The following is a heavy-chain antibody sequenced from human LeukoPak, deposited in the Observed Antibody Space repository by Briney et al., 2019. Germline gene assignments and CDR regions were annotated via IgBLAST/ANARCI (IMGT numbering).Heavy chain of an antibody. Sequence: AGGSLRLSCAASGFTFSSYWMHWVRQVPGKGLEWVSRVDIDGSSTTYADSVKGRFTISRDNAKNTLYLQMNSLRAEATAVYYCARDRPHNWFDPWGQGTLVTVSS. J-gene: IGHJ5*02. CDR1: GFTFSSYW. V-gene: IGHV3-74*01. CDR3: ARDRPHNWFDP. CDR2: VDIDGSST.